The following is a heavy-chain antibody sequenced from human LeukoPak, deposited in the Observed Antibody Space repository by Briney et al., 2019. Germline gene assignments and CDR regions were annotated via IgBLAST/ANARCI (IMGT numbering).Heavy chain of an antibody. CDR2: ISYDGSNK. CDR3: ARLIVVVAATPPEDAFDI. D-gene: IGHD2-15*01. Sequence: GGSLRLSCAASGFTFSSYGMHWVRQAPGKGLEWVAVISYDGSNKYYADSVKGRFTISRDNSKNTLYLQMNSLRAEDTAVYYCARLIVVVAATPPEDAFDIWGQGTKVTVSS. J-gene: IGHJ3*02. V-gene: IGHV3-30*03. CDR1: GFTFSSYG.